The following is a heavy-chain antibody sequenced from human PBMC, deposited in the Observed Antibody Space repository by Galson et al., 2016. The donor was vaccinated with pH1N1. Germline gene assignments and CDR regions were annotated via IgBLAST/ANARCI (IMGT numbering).Heavy chain of an antibody. CDR3: VRAPIGNDGY. Sequence: SLRLSCAVSGFTFSIFGMSWFRQAPGKGLEWISAISGVGDSTYHADSVKGQFTVSRDNAKNTLYLQMNSLRGEDSAVYYCVRAPIGNDGYWGQGTLVTVSS. V-gene: IGHV3-23*01. J-gene: IGHJ4*02. CDR1: GFTFSIFG. CDR2: ISGVGDST. D-gene: IGHD1-1*01.